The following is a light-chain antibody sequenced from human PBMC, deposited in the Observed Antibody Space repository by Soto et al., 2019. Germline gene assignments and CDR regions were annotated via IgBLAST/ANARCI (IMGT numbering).Light chain of an antibody. V-gene: IGKV1-5*01. Sequence: IGLTQSASALSAADGDSVTITCRASQEVXNVLGWYQQKPGKAPKALIYXASTLKTGVPSMFSGSGYGSEFNFTITGLQPDDVATYFCQQYNPHATFGQGTRLEIK. CDR2: XAS. J-gene: IGKJ5*01. CDR3: QQYNPHAT. CDR1: QEVXNV.